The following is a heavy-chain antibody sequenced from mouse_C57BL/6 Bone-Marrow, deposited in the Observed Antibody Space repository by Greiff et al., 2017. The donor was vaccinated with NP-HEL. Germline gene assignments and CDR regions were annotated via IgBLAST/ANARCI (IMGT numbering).Heavy chain of an antibody. V-gene: IGHV1-82*01. D-gene: IGHD6-2*01. J-gene: IGHJ2*01. CDR3: ARRESWGAFFDF. Sequence: VQLQQSGPELVKPGASVKISCTASGYTFTTSWMNWMKQRPGKGLEWIGRIYPGDGDTHYSGNFEGKASLTADKSSNSDYMQLSSLTSEDSAVYFGARRESWGAFFDFWGKGTTLTVSS. CDR1: GYTFTTSW. CDR2: IYPGDGDT.